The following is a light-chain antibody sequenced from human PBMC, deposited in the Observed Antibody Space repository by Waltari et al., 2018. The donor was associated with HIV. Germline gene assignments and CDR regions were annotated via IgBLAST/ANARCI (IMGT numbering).Light chain of an antibody. CDR2: AAS. CDR3: QQSFSSPS. CDR1: QNINSY. Sequence: DIQMTQSPSSLSASVGVRVTITCRARQNINSYLNWYQHKPGKAPKLLVYAASRLQGGVPSRFSGSGSGTEFTLTISSLQPDDFATYYCQQSFSSPSFGQGTRVEIK. V-gene: IGKV1-39*01. J-gene: IGKJ1*01.